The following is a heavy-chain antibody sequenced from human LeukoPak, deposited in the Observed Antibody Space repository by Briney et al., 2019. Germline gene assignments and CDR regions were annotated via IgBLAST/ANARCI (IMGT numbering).Heavy chain of an antibody. V-gene: IGHV5-51*01. CDR3: ARPLNSGFDYSLGY. J-gene: IGHJ4*02. D-gene: IGHD5-12*01. Sequence: GESLKISCKGSGFRFSSYWIAWVRHMPGKGLEWVGIIYPDDSDTRYRPSFQGQVTISVDKSISTAYLQWSSLKASDTAMYYCARPLNSGFDYSLGYWGQGTLVTVSS. CDR1: GFRFSSYW. CDR2: IYPDDSDT.